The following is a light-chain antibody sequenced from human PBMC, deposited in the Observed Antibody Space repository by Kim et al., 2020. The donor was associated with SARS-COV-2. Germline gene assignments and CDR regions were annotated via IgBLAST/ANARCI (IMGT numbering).Light chain of an antibody. CDR2: STS. V-gene: IGLV7-43*01. J-gene: IGLJ2*01. CDR3: LFYYHGAYLV. CDR1: TGAVTSNNY. Sequence: QAVVTQEPSLTVSPGGTVTLTCASSTGAVTSNNYAHWYQQKPGLAPRALIYSTSIRHSWTPARFSGSLRGCKAALTLSGAQPEDEADYHCLFYYHGAYLVFGGGTQLTVL.